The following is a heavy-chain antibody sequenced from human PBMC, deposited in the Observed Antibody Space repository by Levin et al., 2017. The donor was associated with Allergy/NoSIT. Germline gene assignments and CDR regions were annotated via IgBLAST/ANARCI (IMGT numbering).Heavy chain of an antibody. J-gene: IGHJ4*02. CDR1: GFTFSSFT. CDR2: VTHDRSKI. CDR3: ARERIRFAVAGTGFDF. Sequence: GGSLRLSCAASGFTFSSFTFHWVRQAPGKGLEWVAHVTHDRSKIFYGDSVKGRFTISRDNSMRTLYLQMNTLRPEDTTVYYCARERIRFAVAGTGFDFWGQGTLVPVSA. D-gene: IGHD6-19*01. V-gene: IGHV3-30-3*01.